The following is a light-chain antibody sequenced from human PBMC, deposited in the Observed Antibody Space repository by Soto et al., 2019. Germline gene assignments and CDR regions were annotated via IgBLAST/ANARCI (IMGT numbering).Light chain of an antibody. CDR3: CSYAGSSYYV. CDR2: EGS. Sequence: QSVLTQPASVSGSPGQSITISCTGTSIDVGFYNLVSWYQHRPGKAPKFILYEGSKRPSGVSNRFSGSKPGNTASLTISGLQAEDEAYYYCCSYAGSSYYVFGSGTKV. J-gene: IGLJ1*01. CDR1: SIDVGFYNL. V-gene: IGLV2-23*01.